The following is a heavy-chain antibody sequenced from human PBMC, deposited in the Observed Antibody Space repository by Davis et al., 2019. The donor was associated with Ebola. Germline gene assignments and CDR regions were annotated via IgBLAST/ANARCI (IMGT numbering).Heavy chain of an antibody. CDR1: GGSISSYY. CDR3: ARGGGNHLPFEY. D-gene: IGHD1-14*01. Sequence: MPSETLSLTCTVSGGSISSYYWSWIRQPPGKGLEWIGYIYYSGSTNYNPSLKSRVTISVDTSKNQFSLKLSSVTAEDTAVYYCARGGGNHLPFEYWGQGTLVSVSS. V-gene: IGHV4-59*12. CDR2: IYYSGST. J-gene: IGHJ4*02.